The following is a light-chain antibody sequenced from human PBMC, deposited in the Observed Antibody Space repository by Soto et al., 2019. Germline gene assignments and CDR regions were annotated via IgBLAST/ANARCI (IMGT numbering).Light chain of an antibody. J-gene: IGKJ2*02. CDR3: QQYNSYSRT. CDR1: QSISSW. Sequence: DIQMTQSPSTLSASVGDRVTITCRASQSISSWLAWYQQKPGKAPKLLIYKASSLESGVPSRFTGSGSGREFTLTTSSLQPDDFATYYCQQYNSYSRTFGQGTKPEIK. CDR2: KAS. V-gene: IGKV1-5*03.